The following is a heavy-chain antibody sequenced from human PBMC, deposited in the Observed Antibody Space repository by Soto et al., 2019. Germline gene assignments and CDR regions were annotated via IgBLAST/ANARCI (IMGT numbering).Heavy chain of an antibody. CDR3: AHRREDRGGLGNFDY. D-gene: IGHD2-15*01. Sequence: QITLKESGPTLVKPTQTLTLTCTFSGFSLSTSGVGVGWIRQPPGKALDWLALIYWDDDKRYSPSLRSRLTITKDTSKNQVVLTMTNMDPVDTATYYCAHRREDRGGLGNFDYWGQRTLVTVSS. J-gene: IGHJ4*02. CDR2: IYWDDDK. V-gene: IGHV2-5*02. CDR1: GFSLSTSGVG.